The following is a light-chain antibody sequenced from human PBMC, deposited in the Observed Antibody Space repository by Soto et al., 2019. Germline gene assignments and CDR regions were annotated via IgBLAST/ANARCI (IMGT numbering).Light chain of an antibody. V-gene: IGKV1-9*01. CDR2: AAS. J-gene: IGKJ3*01. Sequence: DIQLTQSPSFLSASVGDRVTITCRASQDVSRYLAWYQQKPGKAPNLLIYAASTLRSGVPSRFSGSGSETEYPRTISSLQPEDFATYYCQQLNSYVFAFGPGTKVDIK. CDR1: QDVSRY. CDR3: QQLNSYVFA.